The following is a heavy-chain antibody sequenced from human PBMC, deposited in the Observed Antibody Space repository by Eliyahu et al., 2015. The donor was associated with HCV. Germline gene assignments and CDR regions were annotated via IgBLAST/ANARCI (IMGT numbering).Heavy chain of an antibody. J-gene: IGHJ6*02. CDR2: INHSGST. Sequence: QVQLQQWGAGLLKPSETLSLTCAVXGGSXXGYYWSWIRQPPGKGLEXIGEINHSGSTNYNPSLKSRVTISVDTSKNQFSLKPSSVTAADTAVYYCARLDYGDYVYYGMDVWGQGTTVTVSS. CDR1: GGSXXGYY. V-gene: IGHV4-34*01. D-gene: IGHD4-17*01. CDR3: ARLDYGDYVYYGMDV.